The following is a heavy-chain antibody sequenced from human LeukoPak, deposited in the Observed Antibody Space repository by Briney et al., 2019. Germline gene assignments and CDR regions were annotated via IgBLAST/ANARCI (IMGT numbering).Heavy chain of an antibody. CDR3: ATINYYDSSGSDY. J-gene: IGHJ4*02. Sequence: PSETLSLTCAVSGYSISSGYYWGWIRQPPGKGREWIGSIYHSGSTYYNPSLKSRVTISVDTSKNQFSLKLSSVTAADTAVYYCATINYYDSSGSDYWGQGTLVTVSS. V-gene: IGHV4-38-2*01. D-gene: IGHD3-22*01. CDR1: GYSISSGYY. CDR2: IYHSGST.